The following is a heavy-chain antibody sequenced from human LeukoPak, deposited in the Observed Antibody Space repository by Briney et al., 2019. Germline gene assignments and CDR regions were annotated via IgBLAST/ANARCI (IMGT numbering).Heavy chain of an antibody. D-gene: IGHD6-19*01. V-gene: IGHV3-48*01. J-gene: IGHJ4*02. CDR1: GFTFSTYS. CDR2: ISSSSSTI. Sequence: PGGSLRLSCAASGFTFSTYSMNWVRQAPGKGLEWVSYISSSSSTIYYADSVKGRFTISRDYAKNSLYLQMNSLRAEDTAVYYCARAPGSSGWSSDYWGQGTLVTVSS. CDR3: ARAPGSSGWSSDY.